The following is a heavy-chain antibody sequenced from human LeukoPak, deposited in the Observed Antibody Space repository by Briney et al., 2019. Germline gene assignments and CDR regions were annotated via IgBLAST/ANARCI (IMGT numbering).Heavy chain of an antibody. CDR3: ARVRGIVGAPDY. Sequence: SETLSLTCTVSGGSISSYYWSWIRQPPGKGLEWIGYIYYSGSTNYNPSLKSRVAISVDTSKNQFSLKLSSVTAADTAVYYCARVRGIVGAPDYWGQGTLVTVSS. CDR1: GGSISSYY. D-gene: IGHD1-26*01. J-gene: IGHJ4*02. V-gene: IGHV4-59*01. CDR2: IYYSGST.